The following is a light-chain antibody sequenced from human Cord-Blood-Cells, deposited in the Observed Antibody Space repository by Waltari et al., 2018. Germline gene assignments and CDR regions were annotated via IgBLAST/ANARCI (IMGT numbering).Light chain of an antibody. Sequence: DIVMTEYPDPLAVSLGARATIYCKSSQSVLYSSNNNNYLAWYQQKPGQPPKLLSYCASTRESVVPDRFSGSGSGTEFTLTSSSLQAEDVAVYCCQQNYSTPLTFGGGTKVEIK. CDR1: QSVLYSSNNNNY. J-gene: IGKJ4*01. V-gene: IGKV4-1*01. CDR2: CAS. CDR3: QQNYSTPLT.